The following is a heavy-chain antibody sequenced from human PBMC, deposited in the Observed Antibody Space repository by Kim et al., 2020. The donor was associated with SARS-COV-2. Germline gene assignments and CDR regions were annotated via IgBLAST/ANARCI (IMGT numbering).Heavy chain of an antibody. CDR2: IKQDGSEK. V-gene: IGHV3-7*03. Sequence: GGSLRLSCAASGFTFSSYWMSWVRQAPGKGLEWVANIKQDGSEKYYVDSVKGRFTISRDNAKNSLYLQMNSLRAEDTAVYYCARGGGGLGLGNYYFDYWGQGTLVTVSS. D-gene: IGHD3-16*01. CDR1: GFTFSSYW. CDR3: ARGGGGLGLGNYYFDY. J-gene: IGHJ4*02.